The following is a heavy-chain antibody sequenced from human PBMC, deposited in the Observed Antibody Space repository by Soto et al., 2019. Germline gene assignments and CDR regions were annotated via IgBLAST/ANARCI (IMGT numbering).Heavy chain of an antibody. CDR1: GFIFSSSA. D-gene: IGHD5-18*01. CDR2: LSAGGTAT. J-gene: IGHJ4*01. Sequence: EVQLLESGGGLVQPGGSLRLSCAASGFIFSSSAMTWVRQAPGKGLEWVSGLSAGGTATYYAVSVKGRFTISRYNYKHTLYLQVNSLRVEDTALYYCARAVGGSSYAYLPADWGHGNLVTVSS. CDR3: ARAVGGSSYAYLPAD. V-gene: IGHV3-23*01.